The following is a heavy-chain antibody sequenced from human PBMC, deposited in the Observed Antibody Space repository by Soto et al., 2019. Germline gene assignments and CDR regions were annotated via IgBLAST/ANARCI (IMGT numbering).Heavy chain of an antibody. V-gene: IGHV4-34*01. CDR2: INHSGST. Sequence: SETLSLTCAFYGVNFSGYYWSWIRQPPGKGLEWIGEINHSGSTNYNPSLKSRVTISVDTSKNQFSLKLSSVTAADTAVYYCAREIRYFDWLCGFDPWGQGTLVTVSS. CDR3: AREIRYFDWLCGFDP. J-gene: IGHJ5*02. D-gene: IGHD3-9*01. CDR1: GVNFSGYY.